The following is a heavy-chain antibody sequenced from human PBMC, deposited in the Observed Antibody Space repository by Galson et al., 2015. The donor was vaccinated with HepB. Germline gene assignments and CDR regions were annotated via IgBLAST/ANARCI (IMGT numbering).Heavy chain of an antibody. J-gene: IGHJ6*03. D-gene: IGHD3-3*01. CDR2: IYYSGST. CDR1: GGSISSGGYY. Sequence: TLSLTCTVSGGSISSGGYYWSWIRQHPGKGLEWIGYIYYSGSTYYNPSLKSRVTISVDTSKNQFSLKLSSVTAADTAVYYCARDTTIFGVDDYYYYYMDVWGKGTTVTVSS. CDR3: ARDTTIFGVDDYYYYYMDV. V-gene: IGHV4-31*03.